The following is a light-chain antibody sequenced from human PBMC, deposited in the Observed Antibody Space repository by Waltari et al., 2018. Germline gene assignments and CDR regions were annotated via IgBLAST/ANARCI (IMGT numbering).Light chain of an antibody. CDR3: CSYAGSSTPHVV. CDR1: SSDVGGYNY. V-gene: IGLV2-23*02. CDR2: DVS. Sequence: QSALTQPASVSGSPGPSIPISCTGTSSDVGGYNYVSWYQQHPGKAPKRMIYDVSKRPSGVSNRFSGSKSGNTASLTISGLQAEDEADYYCCSYAGSSTPHVVFGGGTKLTVL. J-gene: IGLJ2*01.